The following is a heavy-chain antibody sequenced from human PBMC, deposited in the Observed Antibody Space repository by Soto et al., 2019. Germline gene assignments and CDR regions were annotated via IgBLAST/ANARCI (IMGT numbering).Heavy chain of an antibody. D-gene: IGHD4-4*01. CDR1: GYSFTSYW. J-gene: IGHJ6*02. CDR3: ARHDPETTVTTERWGYYYYYGMDV. Sequence: EVQLVQSGAEVKKPGESLKISCKGSGYSFTSYWIGWVRQMPGKGLEWMGIIYPGDSDTRYSPSFQGQVTISADKSISTAYLQWSSLKASDTAMYYCARHDPETTVTTERWGYYYYYGMDVWGQGTTVTVSS. V-gene: IGHV5-51*01. CDR2: IYPGDSDT.